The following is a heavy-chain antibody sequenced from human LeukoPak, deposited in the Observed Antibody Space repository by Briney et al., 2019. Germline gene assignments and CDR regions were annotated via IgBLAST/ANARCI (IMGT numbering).Heavy chain of an antibody. Sequence: SETLSLTCAVYGGSFSGYYWSWIRQPPGKGLEWIGEINHSGSTNYNPSLKSRVTISVDTSKNQFSLKLSSVTAADTAVYYCAGYQQQLVLDAFDIWGQGTMVTVSS. CDR1: GGSFSGYY. J-gene: IGHJ3*02. D-gene: IGHD6-13*01. CDR2: INHSGST. V-gene: IGHV4-34*01. CDR3: AGYQQQLVLDAFDI.